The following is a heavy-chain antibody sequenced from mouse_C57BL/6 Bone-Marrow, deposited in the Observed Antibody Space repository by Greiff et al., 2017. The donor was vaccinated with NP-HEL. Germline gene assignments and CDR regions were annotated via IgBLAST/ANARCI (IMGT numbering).Heavy chain of an antibody. J-gene: IGHJ4*01. V-gene: IGHV5-17*01. D-gene: IGHD2-12*01. CDR3: ARRYRGLYYYAMDY. CDR1: GFTFSDYG. CDR2: IGSGSSTI. Sequence: EVQLVESGGGLVKPGGSLKLSCAASGFTFSDYGMHWVRQAPEKGLEWVAYIGSGSSTIYYADTVKGRFTISRDNAKNTLFLQMTSLRSEDTAMYYCARRYRGLYYYAMDYWGQGTSVTVSS.